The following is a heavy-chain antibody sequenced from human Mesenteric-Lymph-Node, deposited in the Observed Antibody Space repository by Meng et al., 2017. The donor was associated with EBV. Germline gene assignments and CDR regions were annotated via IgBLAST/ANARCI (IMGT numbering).Heavy chain of an antibody. J-gene: IGHJ5*02. V-gene: IGHV3-11*01. CDR2: ISSSGSTI. D-gene: IGHD1-1*01. CDR1: GFTLSDYY. CDR3: ARDLATTEVGP. Sequence: QVELVESGVGLVKPGGALRLFCAASGFTLSDYYMSWIRQAPGKGLEWVSYISSSGSTIYYADSVKGRFTISRDNAKSSLYLQMNSLRAEDTAVYYCARDLATTEVGPWGQGTLVTVAS.